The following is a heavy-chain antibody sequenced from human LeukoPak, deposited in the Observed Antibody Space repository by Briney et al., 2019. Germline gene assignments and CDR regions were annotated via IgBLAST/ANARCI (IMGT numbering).Heavy chain of an antibody. CDR3: GRSVDPAMVTDY. CDR2: IYHSGST. CDR1: GGSISNTNW. J-gene: IGHJ4*02. V-gene: IGHV4-30-4*01. D-gene: IGHD5-18*01. Sequence: SETLSLTCGVSGGSISNTNWWSWIRQPPGKGLEWIGYIYHSGSTYYNPSLKSRVTISVDTSKNQFSLKLSSVTAADTAVYYCGRSVDPAMVTDYWGQGTLVTVSS.